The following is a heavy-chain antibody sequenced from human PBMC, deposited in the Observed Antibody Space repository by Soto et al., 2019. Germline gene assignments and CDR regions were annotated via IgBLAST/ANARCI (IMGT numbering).Heavy chain of an antibody. CDR3: ARDVGYVDTGTLGY. J-gene: IGHJ4*02. CDR2: ISYDGSNK. V-gene: IGHV3-30-3*01. D-gene: IGHD5-18*01. CDR1: GFTFSSYA. Sequence: PGGSLRLSCAASGFTFSSYAMHWVRQAPGKGLEWVAVISYDGSNKYYADSVKGRFTISRDNSKNTLYLQMNSLRAEDTAVYYCARDVGYVDTGTLGYWGQGTLVTVSS.